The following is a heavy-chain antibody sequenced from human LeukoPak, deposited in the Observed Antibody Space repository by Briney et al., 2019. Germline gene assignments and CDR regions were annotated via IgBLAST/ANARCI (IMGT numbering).Heavy chain of an antibody. CDR3: ARGGDYGDLRYFDY. V-gene: IGHV4-59*02. D-gene: IGHD4-17*01. J-gene: IGHJ4*02. CDR1: GFTVSSNY. Sequence: GSLRLSCAASGFTVSSNYMSWIRQPPGKGLEWIGYIYYRGSTNYNPSLKSRVTFSVDTSKNQLSLKLNSVTAADTAVYYCARGGDYGDLRYFDYWGQGTLVTVSS. CDR2: IYYRGST.